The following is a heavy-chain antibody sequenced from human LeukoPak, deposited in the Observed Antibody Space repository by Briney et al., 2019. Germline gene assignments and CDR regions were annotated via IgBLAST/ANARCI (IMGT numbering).Heavy chain of an antibody. Sequence: PSETLSLTCTVSGGSISSSSYYWGWIRQPPGKGLEWIGSIYYSGSTYYNPSLKSRVTISVDTSKNQFSLKLSSVTAADTAVYYCARLEGIAAAGYWGQGTLGTVSS. CDR1: GGSISSSSYY. CDR3: ARLEGIAAAGY. D-gene: IGHD6-13*01. CDR2: IYYSGST. V-gene: IGHV4-39*01. J-gene: IGHJ4*02.